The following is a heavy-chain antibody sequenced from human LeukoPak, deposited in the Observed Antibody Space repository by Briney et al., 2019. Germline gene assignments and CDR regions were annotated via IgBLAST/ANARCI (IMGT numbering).Heavy chain of an antibody. D-gene: IGHD3-10*01. CDR1: GGTFSSYA. J-gene: IGHJ6*04. CDR2: IIPIFGTA. CDR3: GYGSGTNYYYYGMYV. Sequence: VASVKVSCKASGGTFSSYAISWERQAPGQGLEWMGGIIPIFGTANYAQKFQGRVTITADKSTSTAYMELSSLRSEDTAVYYCGYGSGTNYYYYGMYVWGKGTTVTVSS. V-gene: IGHV1-69*06.